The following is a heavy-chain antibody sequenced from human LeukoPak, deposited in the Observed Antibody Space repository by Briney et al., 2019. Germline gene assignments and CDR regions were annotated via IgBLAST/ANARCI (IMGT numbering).Heavy chain of an antibody. Sequence: GGSLRLSCAASGFTFSDYYMSWIRQAPGKGLEWVSYISTSGTTIYYADSVKGRFTVSRDNAENSLYLQMNSLRGEDTAVYYCARDNGGYYGYDFWGRGTLVTVSS. CDR1: GFTFSDYY. CDR2: ISTSGTTI. J-gene: IGHJ4*02. D-gene: IGHD1-26*01. V-gene: IGHV3-11*01. CDR3: ARDNGGYYGYDF.